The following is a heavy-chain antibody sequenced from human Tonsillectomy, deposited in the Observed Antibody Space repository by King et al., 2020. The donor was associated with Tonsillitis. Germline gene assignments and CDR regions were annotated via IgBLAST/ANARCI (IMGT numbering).Heavy chain of an antibody. CDR3: ARTGEWDYYDSSGSSYYYYGMDV. CDR2: MNPNSGNT. Sequence: VQLVESGAEVKKPGASVKVSCKASGYTFTSHDINWVRQATGQGLEWMGWMNPNSGNTCYAQKFQGRVTMTRNTSIRTAYMELSSLRSEDTAVYYCARTGEWDYYDSSGSSYYYYGMDVWGQGTPVTVSS. CDR1: GYTFTSHD. D-gene: IGHD3-22*01. V-gene: IGHV1-8*02. J-gene: IGHJ6*02.